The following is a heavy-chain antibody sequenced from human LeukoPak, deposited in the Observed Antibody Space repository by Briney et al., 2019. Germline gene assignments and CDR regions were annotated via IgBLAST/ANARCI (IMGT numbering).Heavy chain of an antibody. J-gene: IGHJ3*02. CDR1: GFTFSGYP. CDR3: ARDRVAMDYAFDI. D-gene: IGHD5-18*01. V-gene: IGHV3-30-3*01. CDR2: ISYDGSNK. Sequence: GKSLRLSCAASGFTFSGYPIHWVRQAPGKGLEWVAVISYDGSNKYYADSVKGRFTISRDNSKNTLYLQMNSLRAEDTAVYYCARDRVAMDYAFDIWGQGTMVTVSS.